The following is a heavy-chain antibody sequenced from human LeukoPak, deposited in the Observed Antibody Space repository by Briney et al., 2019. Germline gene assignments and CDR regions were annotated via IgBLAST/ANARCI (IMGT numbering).Heavy chain of an antibody. CDR1: GGSISSYY. J-gene: IGHJ4*02. V-gene: IGHV4-59*01. Sequence: PSETLSLTCTVSGGSISSYYWSWIRQPPGKGLEWIGYIYYSGSTNYNPSLKSRVTISVDTSKNQSSLKLSSVTAADTAVYYCAREDSSGPLDYWGQGTLVTVSS. D-gene: IGHD6-19*01. CDR3: AREDSSGPLDY. CDR2: IYYSGST.